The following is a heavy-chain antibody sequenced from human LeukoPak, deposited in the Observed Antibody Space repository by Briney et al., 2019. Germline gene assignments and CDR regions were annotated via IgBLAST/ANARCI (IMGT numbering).Heavy chain of an antibody. V-gene: IGHV1-2*02. CDR3: ARSSAEGYYYYMDV. J-gene: IGHJ6*03. CDR1: GYTFTGYY. CDR2: INPNSGGT. Sequence: ASVKVSCKASGYTFTGYYMHWVRQAPGQGLEWMGWINPNSGGTNYAQKFQGRVTMTRDTSISTAYMELSSLRSEDTAVYYCARSSAEGYYYYMDVWGKGTTVTVSS.